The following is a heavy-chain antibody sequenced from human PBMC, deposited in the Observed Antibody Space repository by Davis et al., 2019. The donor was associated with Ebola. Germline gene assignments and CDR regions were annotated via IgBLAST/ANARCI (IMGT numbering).Heavy chain of an antibody. CDR1: SGSISSGGYY. D-gene: IGHD3-9*01. J-gene: IGHJ4*02. V-gene: IGHV4-31*03. CDR3: AKTYYEFLTGLYYFDS. CDR2: IYYSGST. Sequence: PSETLSLTCTVSSGSISSGGYYWSWIRQHPGKGLEWIGYIYYSGSTYYNPSLKSRVTISVDTSKNQFSLKLSSVTAADTAVYYCAKTYYEFLTGLYYFDSWGQGTMVTVSS.